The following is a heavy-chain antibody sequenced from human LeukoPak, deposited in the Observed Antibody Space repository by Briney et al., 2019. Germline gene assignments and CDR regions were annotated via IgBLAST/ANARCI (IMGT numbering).Heavy chain of an antibody. Sequence: GGSLRLSCAASGFTFSSYAMHWVRQAPGKGLEWVAVISYDGSNKYYADSVKGRFTISRDNSKNTLYLQMNSLRAEDTAVYYCARGGSVAGTLVSLPHDYWGQGTLVTVSS. D-gene: IGHD6-19*01. CDR2: ISYDGSNK. J-gene: IGHJ4*02. V-gene: IGHV3-30*04. CDR3: ARGGSVAGTLVSLPHDY. CDR1: GFTFSSYA.